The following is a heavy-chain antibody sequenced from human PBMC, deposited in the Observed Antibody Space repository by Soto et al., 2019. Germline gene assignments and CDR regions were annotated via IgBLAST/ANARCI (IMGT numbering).Heavy chain of an antibody. CDR1: GFTFGDYA. Sequence: GGSLRLSCTASGFTFGDYAMSWFRQAPGKGLEWVGFIRSKAYGGTTEYAASVKGRFTISRDDSKSIAYLQMNSLKTEDTAVYYCTRDAPPRYCSSTSCSPVSDPWGQGTLVTVSS. V-gene: IGHV3-49*03. CDR3: TRDAPPRYCSSTSCSPVSDP. CDR2: IRSKAYGGTT. D-gene: IGHD2-2*01. J-gene: IGHJ5*02.